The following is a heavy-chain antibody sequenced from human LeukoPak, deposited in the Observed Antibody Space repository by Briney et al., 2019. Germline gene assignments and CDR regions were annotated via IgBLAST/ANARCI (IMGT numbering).Heavy chain of an antibody. D-gene: IGHD1-26*01. CDR3: ARIEGSYGANWFDP. V-gene: IGHV4-34*01. CDR2: INHSGST. Sequence: PSETLSLTCAVYGGSFSGYYWSWIRQPPGKGLEWIGEINHSGSTNYSPSLKSRVTISVDTSKNQFSLKLSSVTAADTAVYYCARIEGSYGANWFDPWGQGTLVTVSS. J-gene: IGHJ5*02. CDR1: GGSFSGYY.